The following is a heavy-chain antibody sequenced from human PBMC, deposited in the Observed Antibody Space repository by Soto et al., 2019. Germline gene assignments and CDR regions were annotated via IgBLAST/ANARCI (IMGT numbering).Heavy chain of an antibody. V-gene: IGHV1-69*13. J-gene: IGHJ4*02. D-gene: IGHD2-15*01. Sequence: GASVKVSCKASGGTFSSYAISWVRQAPGQGLEWMGGIIPIFGTANYAQKFQGRVTITADESTSTAYMELSSLRSEDTAVYYCARARPDCSGGSCYPRELDYWGQGTLVTVSS. CDR3: ARARPDCSGGSCYPRELDY. CDR1: GGTFSSYA. CDR2: IIPIFGTA.